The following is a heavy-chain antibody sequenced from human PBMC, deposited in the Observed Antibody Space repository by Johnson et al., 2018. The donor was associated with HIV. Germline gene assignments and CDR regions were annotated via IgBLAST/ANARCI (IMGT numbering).Heavy chain of an antibody. D-gene: IGHD3-22*01. CDR2: IKEDGGEK. Sequence: VQLVESGGGLVQPGGSLRLSCAASGFIFSSYWMTWVRQAPGKGLEWVANIKEDGGEKHYVDSVKGRFTISRDNAKNSLYLQMNSLRAEDTAVYFCARDRPYYYDSSGLAPHDAFDIWGQGTMITVSS. CDR1: GFIFSSYW. CDR3: ARDRPYYYDSSGLAPHDAFDI. J-gene: IGHJ3*02. V-gene: IGHV3-7*01.